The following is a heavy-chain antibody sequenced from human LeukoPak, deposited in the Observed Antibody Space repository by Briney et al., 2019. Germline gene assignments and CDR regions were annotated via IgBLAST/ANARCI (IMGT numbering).Heavy chain of an antibody. CDR3: ARGGDSSGYYYYFDY. V-gene: IGHV3-21*01. Sequence: GGSLRLSCAASGFTFNSYWMSWVRQAPGKGLEWVSSISSSGSYIYYADSVKGRFTISRDNAKNSLYLQMNSLRAEDTAVYYCARGGDSSGYYYYFDYWGQGTLVTVSS. CDR2: ISSSGSYI. J-gene: IGHJ4*02. CDR1: GFTFNSYW. D-gene: IGHD3-22*01.